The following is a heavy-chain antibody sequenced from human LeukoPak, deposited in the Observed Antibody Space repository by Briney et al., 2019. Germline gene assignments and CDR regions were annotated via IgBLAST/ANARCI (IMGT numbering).Heavy chain of an antibody. V-gene: IGHV3-49*04. CDR3: TRGGQLRGMEYFFDY. Sequence: PGRSLRLSCTASGFIFGDYAMNWVRQAPGKGLEWVGLIRSKAYGGTPQYAASIRGSFTISRDDSKSIAYLQVNTLNTEDTAVYYCTRGGQLRGMEYFFDYWGQGALVTVSS. D-gene: IGHD2-2*01. J-gene: IGHJ4*02. CDR1: GFIFGDYA. CDR2: IRSKAYGGTP.